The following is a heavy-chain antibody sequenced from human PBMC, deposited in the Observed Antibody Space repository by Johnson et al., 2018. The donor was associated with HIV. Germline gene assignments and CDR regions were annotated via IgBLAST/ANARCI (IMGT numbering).Heavy chain of an antibody. J-gene: IGHJ3*02. CDR1: GFTFSSYA. CDR3: ARLRGAFDI. V-gene: IGHV3-30-3*01. CDR2: ISYDGSNK. Sequence: VQLVESGGGVVQPGRSLRLSCAASGFTFSSYAMHWVRQAPGKGLEWVAVISYDGSNKYLADSVKGRFTISRDNSKNTLYLQINSLRAEDTAVYYCARLRGAFDIWGQGTMVTVSS.